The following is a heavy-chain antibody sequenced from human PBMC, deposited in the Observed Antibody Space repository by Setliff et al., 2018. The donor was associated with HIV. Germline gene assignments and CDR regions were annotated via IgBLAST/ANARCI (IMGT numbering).Heavy chain of an antibody. CDR3: ARDRLTSARYWTSDY. D-gene: IGHD2-8*02. Sequence: GGSLRLSCTASGFTFSDYYMSWIRQSPGKGLEWISYISSSGTTIYYADSVKGRFTISRDNAKNSLYLEMNSLRAEETAVYYCARDRLTSARYWTSDYWGQGTLVTVSS. V-gene: IGHV3-11*04. CDR1: GFTFSDYY. CDR2: ISSSGTTI. J-gene: IGHJ4*02.